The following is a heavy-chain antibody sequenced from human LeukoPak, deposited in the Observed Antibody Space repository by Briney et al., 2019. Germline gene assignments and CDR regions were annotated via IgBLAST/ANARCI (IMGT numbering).Heavy chain of an antibody. Sequence: PSETLSLTCTVSGGSISSSSYYWGWIRQPPGKGLEWIGCISYSGNTCYNPSLKSRVTISVDTSKNQFSLKLSSVTAADTALYYCARHRSGYDDRIDYWGQGTLVTVSS. V-gene: IGHV4-39*01. CDR1: GGSISSSSYY. D-gene: IGHD5-12*01. J-gene: IGHJ4*02. CDR3: ARHRSGYDDRIDY. CDR2: ISYSGNT.